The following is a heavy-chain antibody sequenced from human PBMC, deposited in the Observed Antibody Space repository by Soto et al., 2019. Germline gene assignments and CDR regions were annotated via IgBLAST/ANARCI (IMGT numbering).Heavy chain of an antibody. J-gene: IGHJ4*02. V-gene: IGHV4-34*10. D-gene: IGHD2-15*01. CDR3: ARRFCSDSYCSYFDY. Sequence: PSETLSHTCAVYGVSFRGYFWSWIRQPPGKGLEWIGEINHSGITSYSPSLGSRVTTSVDTPKNQFSLRLRSVTAADTAIYYCARRFCSDSYCSYFDYWGRGTLVTVSS. CDR2: INHSGIT. CDR1: GVSFRGYF.